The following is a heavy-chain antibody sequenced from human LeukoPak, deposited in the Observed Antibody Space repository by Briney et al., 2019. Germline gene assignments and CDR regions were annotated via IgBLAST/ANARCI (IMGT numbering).Heavy chain of an antibody. CDR3: AITGDSSGYSFDY. CDR2: ISYDGGNK. D-gene: IGHD3-22*01. V-gene: IGHV3-30*03. CDR1: GFTFSSYG. Sequence: GRSLRLSCAASGFTFSSYGMHWVRQAPGKGLGWVAVISYDGGNKYYADSVKGRFTISRDNSKNTLYLQMNSLRAEDTAVYYCAITGDSSGYSFDYWGQGTLVTVSS. J-gene: IGHJ4*02.